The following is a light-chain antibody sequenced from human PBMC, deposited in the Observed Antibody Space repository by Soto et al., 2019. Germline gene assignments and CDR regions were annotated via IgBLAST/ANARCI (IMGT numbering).Light chain of an antibody. Sequence: IQLTQSPSSLSASVGDRVTITCRASQGISSYLAWYQQKPGKAPKLLIYTASTLQSGVPSRFSGSGSVTDFTLTISSLQPEDFATYYCQQLSSYPRTFGQGTKVDI. J-gene: IGKJ1*01. V-gene: IGKV1-9*01. CDR3: QQLSSYPRT. CDR2: TAS. CDR1: QGISSY.